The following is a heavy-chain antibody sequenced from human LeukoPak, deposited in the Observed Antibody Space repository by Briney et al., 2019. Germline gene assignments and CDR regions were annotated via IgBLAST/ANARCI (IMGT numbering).Heavy chain of an antibody. J-gene: IGHJ4*02. CDR1: GYTFTSYG. D-gene: IGHD3-22*01. CDR3: ARDSRYYYDSSVPFDY. Sequence: ASVKVSCTASGYTFTSYGISWVRQAPGQALEGMGWISAYNGNTNYAQKLQGRVTMTTDTSTSTAYMELRSLRSDDTAVYYCARDSRYYYDSSVPFDYWGQGTLVTVSS. CDR2: ISAYNGNT. V-gene: IGHV1-18*01.